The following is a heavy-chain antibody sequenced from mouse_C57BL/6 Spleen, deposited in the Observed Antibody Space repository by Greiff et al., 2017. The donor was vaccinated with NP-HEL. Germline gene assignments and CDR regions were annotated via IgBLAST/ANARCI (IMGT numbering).Heavy chain of an antibody. CDR1: GFTFSDYG. CDR2: ISSGSSTI. Sequence: EVMLVESGGGLVKPGGSLKLSCAASGFTFSDYGMHWVRQAPEKGLEWVAYISSGSSTIYYADTVKGRFTISRDNAKNTLFLQMTSLRSEDTAMYYWGRAGYYGSSYGYWGQGTTLTVSS. J-gene: IGHJ2*01. V-gene: IGHV5-17*01. D-gene: IGHD1-1*01. CDR3: GRAGYYGSSYGY.